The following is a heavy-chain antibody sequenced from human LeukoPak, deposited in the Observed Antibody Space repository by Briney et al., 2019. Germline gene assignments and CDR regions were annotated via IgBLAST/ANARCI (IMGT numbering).Heavy chain of an antibody. V-gene: IGHV4-61*02. J-gene: IGHJ4*02. CDR1: GGSISSGSYY. Sequence: PSETLSLTCTVSGGSISSGSYYWSWLPQPAGKELEWVMRIYTSGSTNYKPSLKSRVTISVDTSKNQFSLKLSSVTAADTAVYYCASEAAAGGFDYWGQGTLVTVSS. CDR3: ASEAAAGGFDY. D-gene: IGHD6-13*01. CDR2: IYTSGST.